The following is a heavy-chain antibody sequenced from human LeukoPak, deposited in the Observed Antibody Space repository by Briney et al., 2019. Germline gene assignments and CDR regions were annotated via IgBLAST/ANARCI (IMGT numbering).Heavy chain of an antibody. CDR2: ISAYNGNT. Sequence: ASVTVSCKSSGYTFTSYGISWVRQAPGQGLEWMGWISAYNGNTNYAQKLQGRVTMTTDTSTSTASMELRSLRSDDTAVYYCAREIRHDFDYWGQGTLVTVSS. CDR3: AREIRHDFDY. J-gene: IGHJ4*02. V-gene: IGHV1-18*01. CDR1: GYTFTSYG.